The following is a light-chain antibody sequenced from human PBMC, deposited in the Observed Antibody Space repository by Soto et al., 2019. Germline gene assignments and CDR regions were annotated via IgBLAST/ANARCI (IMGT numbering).Light chain of an antibody. Sequence: QSVLTQPPSVSGAPGQRVTISCTGSSSNIGSCYDVHWYQQLPGTAPKLLIYGNSNRPSGVPDRFSGSKSGTSVSLAITGLQAEDEADYYCQSYDSSLSGYVFGTGTKLTVL. CDR2: GNS. J-gene: IGLJ1*01. CDR3: QSYDSSLSGYV. V-gene: IGLV1-40*01. CDR1: SSNIGSCYD.